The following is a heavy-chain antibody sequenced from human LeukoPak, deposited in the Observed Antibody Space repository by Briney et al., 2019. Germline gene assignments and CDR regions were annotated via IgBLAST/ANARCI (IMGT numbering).Heavy chain of an antibody. V-gene: IGHV3-30*04. Sequence: PGGSLRLSCAASGFTFSSYAMHWVRQAPGKGLEWVAVISYDGSNKYYADSVKGRFTISRDNSKNSLYLQLNSLRPEDTALYYCAKNALYYDILTGPLDSWGQGTLVTVSS. CDR3: AKNALYYDILTGPLDS. CDR2: ISYDGSNK. J-gene: IGHJ4*02. CDR1: GFTFSSYA. D-gene: IGHD3-9*01.